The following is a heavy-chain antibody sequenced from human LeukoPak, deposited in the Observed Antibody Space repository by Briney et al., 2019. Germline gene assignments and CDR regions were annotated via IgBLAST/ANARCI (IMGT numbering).Heavy chain of an antibody. CDR2: ISRSGGTT. Sequence: GGSLRLSCAASGFTFSSYDMTWVRQAPGKGLEWVSLISRSGGTTYYADSVKGRFTISRDNSKNTLYLQMNSLRAEDTAEYYCAKRGGTESFYYYYYMDVWGKGTTVTVSS. J-gene: IGHJ6*03. D-gene: IGHD2-15*01. CDR3: AKRGGTESFYYYYYMDV. CDR1: GFTFSSYD. V-gene: IGHV3-23*01.